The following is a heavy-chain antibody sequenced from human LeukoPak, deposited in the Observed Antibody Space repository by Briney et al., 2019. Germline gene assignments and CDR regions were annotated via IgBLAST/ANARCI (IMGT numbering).Heavy chain of an antibody. V-gene: IGHV4-38-2*01. Sequence: PSETLSLTCAVSGYSISSGYYWGWIRQPPGKGLEWIGSIYHSRSTYYNPSLKSRVTISVDTSKNQFSLKLSSVTAADTAVYYCARHGKERDCSSTSCDYYYYMDVWGKGTTVTVSS. CDR2: IYHSRST. CDR3: ARHGKERDCSSTSCDYYYYMDV. CDR1: GYSISSGYY. D-gene: IGHD2-2*01. J-gene: IGHJ6*03.